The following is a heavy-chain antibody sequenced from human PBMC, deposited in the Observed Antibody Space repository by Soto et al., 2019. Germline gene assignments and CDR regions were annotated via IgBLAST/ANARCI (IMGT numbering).Heavy chain of an antibody. CDR3: ARAVLPATAPFDY. V-gene: IGHV4-61*08. CDR2: IYYSGST. CDR1: GGSISSGGYY. D-gene: IGHD2-2*01. Sequence: SETLSLTCTVSGGSISSGGYYWSWIRQPPGKGLEWIGYIYYSGSTNYNPSLQSRVTISVDTSKNQFSLKLSSVTAADTAVYYCARAVLPATAPFDYWGPGTLVTVSS. J-gene: IGHJ4*02.